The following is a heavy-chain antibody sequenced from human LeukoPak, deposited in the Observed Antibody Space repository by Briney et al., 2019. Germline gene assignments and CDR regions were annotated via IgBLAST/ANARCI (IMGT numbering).Heavy chain of an antibody. Sequence: QAGGSLRPSCATSGFTFNTNAMSWVRQAPGKGLEWVSTIGNTETFYADSVTGRFTISRDNSKNTVYLHMNSLRVEDTAVYYCAKDWIQFNRVFDCFDSWGQGTLVTVSS. CDR2: IGNTET. CDR3: AKDWIQFNRVFDCFDS. CDR1: GFTFNTNA. D-gene: IGHD2-21*01. V-gene: IGHV3-23*01. J-gene: IGHJ4*02.